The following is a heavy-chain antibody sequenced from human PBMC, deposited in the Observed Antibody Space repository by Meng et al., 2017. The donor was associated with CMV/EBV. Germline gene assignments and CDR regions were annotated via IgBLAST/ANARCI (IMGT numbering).Heavy chain of an antibody. CDR1: GYTFPSYG. CDR2: ISAYNGNT. D-gene: IGHD6-19*01. Sequence: SGYTFPSYGISWVRQPPGQGLEWMGWISAYNGNTNYAQKLQGRVTMTTDTSTSTAYMELRSLRSDDTAVYYCARGGGYSSGWHEPRVWGQGTLVTVSS. J-gene: IGHJ4*02. CDR3: ARGGGYSSGWHEPRV. V-gene: IGHV1-18*01.